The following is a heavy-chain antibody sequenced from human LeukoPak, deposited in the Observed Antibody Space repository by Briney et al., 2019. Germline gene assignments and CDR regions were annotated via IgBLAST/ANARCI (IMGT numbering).Heavy chain of an antibody. D-gene: IGHD3-3*01. J-gene: IGHJ4*02. Sequence: GGSLRLSCAASGFTFSAYAMTWVRQAPGKGLEWVSYITHSGSSTYYADSVKGRFTMSRDSAKRSLDLQMNSLRNEDTAVYYCAFQSAGVVYWGQGTLVTVSS. V-gene: IGHV3-48*02. CDR3: AFQSAGVVY. CDR1: GFTFSAYA. CDR2: ITHSGSST.